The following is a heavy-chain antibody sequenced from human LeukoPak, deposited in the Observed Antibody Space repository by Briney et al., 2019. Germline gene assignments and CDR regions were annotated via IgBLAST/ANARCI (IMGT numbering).Heavy chain of an antibody. CDR2: ISSSGSTL. V-gene: IGHV3-11*01. J-gene: IGHJ4*02. D-gene: IGHD3-3*01. Sequence: SGGSLRLSCVASGFTFSDYYMSWIRQAPGKELEWVSYISSSGSTLYYADSVKGRFTISRDNAKNSLYLQMNSLRAEDTAVYYCASGDFWSGYYLWGQGTLVTVSS. CDR3: ASGDFWSGYYL. CDR1: GFTFSDYY.